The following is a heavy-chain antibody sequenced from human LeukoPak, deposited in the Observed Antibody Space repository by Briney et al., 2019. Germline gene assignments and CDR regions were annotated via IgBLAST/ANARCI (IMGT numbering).Heavy chain of an antibody. CDR1: GGSFSGYY. CDR3: ARGCGRYCSSTSYNWFDP. CDR2: INHSGST. D-gene: IGHD2-2*01. J-gene: IGHJ5*02. Sequence: SETLSLTCAVHGGSFSGYYWSWIRQPPGKGLEWIGEINHSGSTNYNPSLKSRVTISVDTSKNQFSLKLSSVTAADTAVYYCARGCGRYCSSTSYNWFDPWGQGTLVTVSS. V-gene: IGHV4-34*01.